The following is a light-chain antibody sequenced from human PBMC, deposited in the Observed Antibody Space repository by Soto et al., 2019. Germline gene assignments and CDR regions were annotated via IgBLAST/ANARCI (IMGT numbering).Light chain of an antibody. CDR1: QDISNY. Sequence: DIQMTQSPSSLSASVGDRVTITCQASQDISNYLNWYQQKPGKAPKLLIYDASNLETGVPSRFSGSGSGTDFTFTISSLQPEDIATYYCQRCDSLPPTFGQGTKLEIQ. CDR3: QRCDSLPPT. CDR2: DAS. V-gene: IGKV1-33*01. J-gene: IGKJ2*01.